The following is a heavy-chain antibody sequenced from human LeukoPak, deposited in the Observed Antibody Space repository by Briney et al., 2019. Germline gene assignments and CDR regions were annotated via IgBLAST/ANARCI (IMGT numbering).Heavy chain of an antibody. V-gene: IGHV3-53*01. Sequence: GGSLRLSCAASGFTVSNTYMSWVRQAPGKGLEWVSLIYSGGGTYSADSVKGRFTISRDNSKNTLYLQMNSLRAEDTAIYYCAQPQWELRGLTDHWGQGTPVTVSS. D-gene: IGHD1-26*01. CDR3: AQPQWELRGLTDH. J-gene: IGHJ4*02. CDR1: GFTVSNTY. CDR2: IYSGGGT.